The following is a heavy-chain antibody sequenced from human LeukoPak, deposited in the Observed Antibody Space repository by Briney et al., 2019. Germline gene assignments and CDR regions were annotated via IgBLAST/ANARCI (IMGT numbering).Heavy chain of an antibody. J-gene: IGHJ6*04. CDR2: IYHSGST. CDR1: SYSISSGYY. CDR3: ARDLPGYCSSTSSYLYYGMDV. Sequence: PSETLSLTCAVSSYSISSGYYWGWIRRPPGKGLEWIGSIYHSGSTYYNPSLKSRVTISVDTSKNQFSLKLSSVTAADTAVYYCARDLPGYCSSTSSYLYYGMDVWGKGTTVTVSS. D-gene: IGHD2-2*01. V-gene: IGHV4-38-2*02.